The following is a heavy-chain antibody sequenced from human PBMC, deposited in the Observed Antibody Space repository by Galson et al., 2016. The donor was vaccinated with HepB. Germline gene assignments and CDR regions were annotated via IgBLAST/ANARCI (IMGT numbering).Heavy chain of an antibody. CDR2: INPSGGST. V-gene: IGHV1-46*01. D-gene: IGHD3-3*01. CDR1: GYTFSNYY. J-gene: IGHJ6*02. CDR3: ARDGSPLRFLEWRDGMDV. Sequence: SVKVSCKASGYTFSNYYMHCVRRAPGQGLEWMGIINPSGGSTSYAQKFQGRVTMTRDTSTRTVYMELSSLRSGDTAVYYCARDGSPLRFLEWRDGMDVWGQGTTVTVSS.